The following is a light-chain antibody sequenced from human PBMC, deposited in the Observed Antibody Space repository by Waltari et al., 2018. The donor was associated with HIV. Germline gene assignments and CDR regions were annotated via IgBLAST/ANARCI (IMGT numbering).Light chain of an antibody. CDR2: DDS. V-gene: IGLV3-21*02. Sequence: SSVLTQPPSVSVAPGQTLSMTCEGRNGGSKDVHCYQQTPGQAPVLVVYDDSDRPSGIPERFSGSKSGNTATLSISRVEVGDGADYYCQVWDIISAYVIFGGGTKLTVL. CDR1: NGGSKD. CDR3: QVWDIISAYVI. J-gene: IGLJ2*01.